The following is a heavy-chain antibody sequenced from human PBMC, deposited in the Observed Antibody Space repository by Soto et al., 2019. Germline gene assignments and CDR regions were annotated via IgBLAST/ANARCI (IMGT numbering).Heavy chain of an antibody. D-gene: IGHD4-17*01. CDR2: IYPGDSDT. V-gene: IGHV5-51*01. CDR3: AIGGVTTFLAEYFQH. J-gene: IGHJ1*01. Sequence: GESLKISCKGSGYSFTSYWIGWVRQMPGKGLEWMGIIYPGDSDTRYSPSFQGQVTISADKSISTAYLQWSSLKASDTAMYYCAIGGVTTFLAEYFQHWGQGTLVTVSS. CDR1: GYSFTSYW.